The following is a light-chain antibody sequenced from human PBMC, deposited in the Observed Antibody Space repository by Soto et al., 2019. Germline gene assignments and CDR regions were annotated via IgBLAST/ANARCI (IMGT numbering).Light chain of an antibody. Sequence: QSALTQPASVSGSPGQSITISCTGTSSDVGGYNYVSWYQQHPGKAPKLMIYDVSNRPSGVSNRFSGSKSGNTASLTISGLQAEDEADYYCSSYTSSSTPNWVFGGGTKLTGL. CDR3: SSYTSSSTPNWV. J-gene: IGLJ3*02. CDR1: SSDVGGYNY. V-gene: IGLV2-14*01. CDR2: DVS.